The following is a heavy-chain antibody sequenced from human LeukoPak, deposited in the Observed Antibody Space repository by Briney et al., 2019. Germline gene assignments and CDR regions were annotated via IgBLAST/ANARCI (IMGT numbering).Heavy chain of an antibody. D-gene: IGHD4-23*01. CDR3: AREHGGNSAWFYP. J-gene: IGHJ5*02. V-gene: IGHV4-4*09. Sequence: SETLSLTCTVSGGSISSYYWSWIRQPPGKGLEWIGYIYTSGSTNYNPSLKSRVTISVDTSKNQFSLKLSSVTAADTAVYYCAREHGGNSAWFYPWGQGTLVIVSS. CDR1: GGSISSYY. CDR2: IYTSGST.